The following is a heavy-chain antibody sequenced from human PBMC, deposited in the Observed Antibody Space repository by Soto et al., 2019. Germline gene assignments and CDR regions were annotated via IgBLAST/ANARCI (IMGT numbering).Heavy chain of an antibody. V-gene: IGHV3-73*01. Sequence: PGGSLRLSCAASGFTFSGSAIHWVRQASGKGLEWVGRIRSKANSYATAYAASVKGRFTISRDDSKNTAYLQMNSLKTEDTAVYYCSRTEPGSGWIDYWGQGTLVNVSS. CDR1: GFTFSGSA. CDR2: IRSKANSYAT. CDR3: SRTEPGSGWIDY. J-gene: IGHJ4*02. D-gene: IGHD6-19*01.